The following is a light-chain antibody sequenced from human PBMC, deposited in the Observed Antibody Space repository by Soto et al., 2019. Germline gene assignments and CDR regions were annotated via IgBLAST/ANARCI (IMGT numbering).Light chain of an antibody. CDR2: AAS. V-gene: IGKV1-39*01. CDR3: LQSYSTPPFT. CDR1: QSISTY. Sequence: DLQMTQSPSSLSASIGDRVTLTCRASQSISTYLSWYQQKPGKAPKLLIYAASSLQSGVPSRFGGSGSGTDFTLTISNLQIEDSATYYCLQSYSTPPFTFGQGTKLEIK. J-gene: IGKJ2*01.